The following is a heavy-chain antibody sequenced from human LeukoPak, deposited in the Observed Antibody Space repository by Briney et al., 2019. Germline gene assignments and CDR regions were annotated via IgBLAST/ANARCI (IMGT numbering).Heavy chain of an antibody. CDR3: ARLNDILTGYSDWFDP. J-gene: IGHJ5*02. CDR1: GYSLTSYW. D-gene: IGHD3-9*01. V-gene: IGHV5-51*01. CDR2: IYPGDSDT. Sequence: GESLKISCKGSGYSLTSYWIGWVRQMPGKGLEWMGIIYPGDSDTRYSPSFQGEVTISADKSISTAYLQWSSLKASDTAMYYCARLNDILTGYSDWFDPWGQGTLVTVSS.